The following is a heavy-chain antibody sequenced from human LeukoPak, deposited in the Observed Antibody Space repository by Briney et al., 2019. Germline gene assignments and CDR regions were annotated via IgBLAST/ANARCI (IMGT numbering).Heavy chain of an antibody. V-gene: IGHV3-66*01. CDR1: GFTVTNNY. CDR2: LYTAGST. Sequence: PGGSLRLSCAASGFTVTNNYMSWVRQAPGKGLEWVSILYTAGSTYYADSVKARFTISRDNSKNTLYLQMNSLRAEDTAVYYCARKGGPLGPPFDNWGQGTLVTVSS. J-gene: IGHJ4*02. D-gene: IGHD7-27*01. CDR3: ARKGGPLGPPFDN.